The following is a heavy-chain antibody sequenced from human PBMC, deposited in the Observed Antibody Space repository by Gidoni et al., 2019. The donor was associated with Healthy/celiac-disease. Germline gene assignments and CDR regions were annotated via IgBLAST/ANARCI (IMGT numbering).Heavy chain of an antibody. D-gene: IGHD3-10*01. J-gene: IGHJ3*02. V-gene: IGHV4-30-4*01. CDR1: GGSISSGDYY. Sequence: QVQLQESGPGLVKPSPTQSPTCPVSGGSISSGDYYWSWIRQPPGKGLEWIGYIYYSGSTYYNPSLKSRVTISVDTSKNQFSLKLSSVTAADTAVYYCARDLSITMVRGVAFDIWGQGTMVTVSS. CDR3: ARDLSITMVRGVAFDI. CDR2: IYYSGST.